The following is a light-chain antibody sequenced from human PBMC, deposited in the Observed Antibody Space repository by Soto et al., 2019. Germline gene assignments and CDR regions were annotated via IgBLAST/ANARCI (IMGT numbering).Light chain of an antibody. J-gene: IGKJ1*01. V-gene: IGKV1-5*03. CDR3: LQHNSYPWT. CDR1: QTISSW. Sequence: DIQMAQSPSTLSGSVGDRVTITSRASQTISSWLAWYQQKTGKAPKLLIHKASTLKSGVPSRFRGSGYGTDFTLTISRLQPEDFATYYCLQHNSYPWTFGQGTKVDIK. CDR2: KAS.